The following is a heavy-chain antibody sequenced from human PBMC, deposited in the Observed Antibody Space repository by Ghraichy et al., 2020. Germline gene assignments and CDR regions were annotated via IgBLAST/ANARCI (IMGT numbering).Heavy chain of an antibody. Sequence: ASVKVSCKASGYTFTSYDINWVRQATGQGLEWMGWMNPNSGNTGYAQKFQGRVTMTRNTSISTAYMELSSLRSEDTAVYYCARGIVATGGVYYYYYGMDVWGQGTTVTVSS. CDR3: ARGIVATGGVYYYYYGMDV. CDR1: GYTFTSYD. V-gene: IGHV1-8*01. CDR2: MNPNSGNT. D-gene: IGHD5-12*01. J-gene: IGHJ6*02.